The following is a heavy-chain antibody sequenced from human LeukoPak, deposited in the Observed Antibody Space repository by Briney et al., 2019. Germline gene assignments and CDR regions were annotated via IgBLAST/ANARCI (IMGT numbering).Heavy chain of an antibody. Sequence: PGGSLRLSCAASGFTFSSYAMSWVRQAPGKGLEWVSAITDSGGDTYSSDSVKGRFTISRDNSKNTLYLQMNSLRADDTAVYYCARSPTAINGYFDPWGQGTLVTVSS. D-gene: IGHD2-2*01. CDR2: ITDSGGDT. J-gene: IGHJ5*02. CDR1: GFTFSSYA. CDR3: ARSPTAINGYFDP. V-gene: IGHV3-23*01.